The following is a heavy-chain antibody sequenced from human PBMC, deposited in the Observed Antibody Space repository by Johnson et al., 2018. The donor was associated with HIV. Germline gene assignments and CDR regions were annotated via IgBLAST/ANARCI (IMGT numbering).Heavy chain of an antibody. Sequence: VQLVESGGGVVQPGGSLRLSCAASGFTFSSYAMHWVRQAPGKGLEWVAFIRYDGSSQNCAKSVKGRFTISRDNSNNTLYLRMNSLRPEDTAMYYCARANFNYYDSSGPDGHDAFDIWGQGTMVTVSS. V-gene: IGHV3-30*02. J-gene: IGHJ3*02. CDR2: IRYDGSSQ. D-gene: IGHD3-22*01. CDR3: ARANFNYYDSSGPDGHDAFDI. CDR1: GFTFSSYA.